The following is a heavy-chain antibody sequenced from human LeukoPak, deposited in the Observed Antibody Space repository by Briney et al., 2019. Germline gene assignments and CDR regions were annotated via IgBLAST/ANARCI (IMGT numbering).Heavy chain of an antibody. Sequence: SETLSLTCTVSGGSISNSNYYWSWIRQHPGKGLEWIGYIYYSGSTYHNPSLKSRVTISVDTSKNQFSLKLSSVTAADTAVYYCARGRFLEWLPPDYYGMDVWGQGTTVTVSS. D-gene: IGHD3-3*01. CDR3: ARGRFLEWLPPDYYGMDV. CDR1: GGSISNSNYY. CDR2: IYYSGST. V-gene: IGHV4-31*03. J-gene: IGHJ6*02.